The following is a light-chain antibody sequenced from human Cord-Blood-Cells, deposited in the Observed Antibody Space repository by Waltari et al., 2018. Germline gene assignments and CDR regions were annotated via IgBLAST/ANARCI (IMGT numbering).Light chain of an antibody. CDR3: CSYAGSSTSV. CDR2: EGS. V-gene: IGLV2-23*01. CDR1: SSDVGSYNL. J-gene: IGLJ3*02. Sequence: QSALTQPASVSGSPGQSITISCTGTSSDVGSYNLFSWYQQHPGKAPKLMIYEGSKRPSGVSNRFSGSKSGNTASLTISGLQAEDEADYNCCSYAGSSTSVFGGGTKLTVL.